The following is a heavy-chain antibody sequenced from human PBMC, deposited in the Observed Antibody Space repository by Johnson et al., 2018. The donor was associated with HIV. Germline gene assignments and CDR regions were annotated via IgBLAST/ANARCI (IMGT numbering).Heavy chain of an antibody. V-gene: IGHV3-30*18. CDR1: GFTFSSYG. D-gene: IGHD5-24*01. Sequence: QVQLVESGGGVVQPGGSLRLSCAASGFTFSSYGMHWVRQAPGKGLEWVAVISYDGNNKYSADSVKGRFTISRDNSKNTLYLQMNSLRAGDTAVYYCAKDGDRWLQPPGDAFDIWGQGTVVTVSS. CDR2: ISYDGNNK. CDR3: AKDGDRWLQPPGDAFDI. J-gene: IGHJ3*02.